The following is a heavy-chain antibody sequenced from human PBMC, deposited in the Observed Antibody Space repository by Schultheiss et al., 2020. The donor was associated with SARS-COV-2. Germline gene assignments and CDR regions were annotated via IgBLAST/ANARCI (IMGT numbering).Heavy chain of an antibody. V-gene: IGHV4-34*01. CDR2: INHSGST. J-gene: IGHJ4*02. Sequence: SETLSLTCTVSGGSISSYYWSWIRQPPGKGLEWFGEINHSGSTNYNPSLKSRVTISVDTSKNQFPLKLSSVTAADTAVYYCARVRNQYYYDSSGYPFDYWGQGTLVTVSS. D-gene: IGHD3-22*01. CDR1: GGSISSYY. CDR3: ARVRNQYYYDSSGYPFDY.